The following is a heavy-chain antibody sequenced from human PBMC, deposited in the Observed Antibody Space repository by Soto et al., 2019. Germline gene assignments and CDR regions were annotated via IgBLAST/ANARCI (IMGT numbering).Heavy chain of an antibody. J-gene: IGHJ6*02. D-gene: IGHD1-7*01. Sequence: EVQLVESGGGLVKPGGSLRLSCAASGFTFSSYSMNWVRQAPGKGLEWVSSISSSSSYIYYADSVKGRFTISRDNAKNSLYLQMNSLRAEDTAVYYCARDFMELRNYYYYGMDVWGQGNTVTVSS. CDR2: ISSSSSYI. V-gene: IGHV3-21*01. CDR1: GFTFSSYS. CDR3: ARDFMELRNYYYYGMDV.